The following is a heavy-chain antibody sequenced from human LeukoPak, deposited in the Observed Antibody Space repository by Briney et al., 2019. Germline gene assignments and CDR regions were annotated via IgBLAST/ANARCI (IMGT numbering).Heavy chain of an antibody. CDR2: ISTDSSSK. CDR3: ARDLRGYSGYALLGAFDY. D-gene: IGHD5-12*01. J-gene: IGHJ4*02. CDR1: GFTFSSYD. Sequence: GGSLRLSCAGSGFTFSSYDMNWVRQAPGKGLEWVSYISTDSSSKYYADSVKGRFTISRDNAKNSLYLQMNSLRAEDTAVYYCARDLRGYSGYALLGAFDYWGQGTLVTVSS. V-gene: IGHV3-21*05.